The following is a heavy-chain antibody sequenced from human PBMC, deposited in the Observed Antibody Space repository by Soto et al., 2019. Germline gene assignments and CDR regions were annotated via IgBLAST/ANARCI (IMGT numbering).Heavy chain of an antibody. CDR2: FSATSENT. J-gene: IGHJ4*02. Sequence: VQLLESGGGLVQPGGSLRLSCVGSGFFFSSYTMTWVRQAPGKGREWVSSFSATSENTYYADSVRGRFTISRDNSKNTLFLQMNSLTAEDTAMYYCAKARDQQWVRLPFDYWGQGILVIVSS. V-gene: IGHV3-23*01. CDR3: AKARDQQWVRLPFDY. D-gene: IGHD6-19*01. CDR1: GFFFSSYT.